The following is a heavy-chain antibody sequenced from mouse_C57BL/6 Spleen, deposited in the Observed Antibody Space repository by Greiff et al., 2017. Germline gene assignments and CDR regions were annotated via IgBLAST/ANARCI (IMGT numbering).Heavy chain of an antibody. Sequence: QVQLQQPGAELVMPGASVKLSCKASGYTFTSYWMHWVKQRPGQGLEWIGEIDPSDSYTNSNQKFKGKSTLTVDKSSSTAYMQLSSLTSEDSAVYYCARSITTVVATHWYFDVWGTGTTVTVSS. CDR2: IDPSDSYT. V-gene: IGHV1-69*01. D-gene: IGHD1-1*01. J-gene: IGHJ1*03. CDR1: GYTFTSYW. CDR3: ARSITTVVATHWYFDV.